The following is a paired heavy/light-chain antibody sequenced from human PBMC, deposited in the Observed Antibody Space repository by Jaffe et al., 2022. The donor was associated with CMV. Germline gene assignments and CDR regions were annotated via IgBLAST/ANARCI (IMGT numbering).Heavy chain of an antibody. CDR3: VCGGWLAY. V-gene: IGHV3-48*03. J-gene: IGHJ4*02. Sequence: EVQLVESGGGLVQPGGSLRLSCAASGFTFSSYEMNWVRQAPGKGLEWLSYISSSGDTIYYADSVKGRFTISRDNAKNSLSLQMNSLRAEDTAIYYCVCGGWLAYWGQGTLVTVSS. D-gene: IGHD6-19*01. CDR2: ISSSGDTI. CDR1: GFTFSSYE.
Light chain of an antibody. CDR1: QGISNY. V-gene: IGKV1-17*03. CDR2: AAS. Sequence: DIQMTQSPSAMSASVGDRVTITCRASQGISNYLAWFQQKPGKVPKRLIYAASSLQSGVPSRFSGSGSGTEFTLTITSLQPEDFATYYCLQYNSYPRTFGQGTKVQIK. CDR3: LQYNSYPRT. J-gene: IGKJ1*01.